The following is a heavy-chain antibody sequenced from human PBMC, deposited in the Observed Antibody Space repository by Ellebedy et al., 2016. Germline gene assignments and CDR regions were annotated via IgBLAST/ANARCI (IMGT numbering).Heavy chain of an antibody. J-gene: IGHJ6*04. Sequence: GGSLRLSXAASGFTFSSYWMHWVRQAPGKGLEWVSGINWNSGTIGYADSVKGRFTISRDNAKNSLYLQMNSLRAEDTALYYCAKDGGCSSTSCYFEMDVWGKGTTVTVSS. CDR1: GFTFSSYW. D-gene: IGHD2-2*01. CDR2: INWNSGTI. V-gene: IGHV3-9*01. CDR3: AKDGGCSSTSCYFEMDV.